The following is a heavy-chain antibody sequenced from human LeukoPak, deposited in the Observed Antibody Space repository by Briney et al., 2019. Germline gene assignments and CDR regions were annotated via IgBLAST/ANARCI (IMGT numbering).Heavy chain of an antibody. Sequence: SETLSLTCSVSGGSITSHFWSWIRQPPGKGLEWIGYIHYSGSTNYNPSLKSRVTISPDTSKNQLFLKLNSVTAADTAVYYCARLVWLGESPGSWFDSWGQGTLFTVSS. CDR1: GGSITSHF. CDR2: IHYSGST. V-gene: IGHV4-59*11. D-gene: IGHD3-10*01. J-gene: IGHJ5*01. CDR3: ARLVWLGESPGSWFDS.